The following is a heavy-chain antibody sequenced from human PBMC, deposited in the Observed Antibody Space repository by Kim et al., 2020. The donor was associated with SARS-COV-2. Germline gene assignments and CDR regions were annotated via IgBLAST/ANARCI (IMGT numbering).Heavy chain of an antibody. J-gene: IGHJ4*02. Sequence: GGSLRLSCAASGFTFSTYVMSWVRQTPGKGLEWVSTITGSGGDTYYADSVKGRFTIFRDNSKNMLYLEMNSLRAEDTAVYYCAKGIASTASTKYAFDYWGQGTLVTVSS. CDR2: ITGSGGDT. V-gene: IGHV3-23*01. CDR3: AKGIASTASTKYAFDY. D-gene: IGHD6-13*01. CDR1: GFTFSTYV.